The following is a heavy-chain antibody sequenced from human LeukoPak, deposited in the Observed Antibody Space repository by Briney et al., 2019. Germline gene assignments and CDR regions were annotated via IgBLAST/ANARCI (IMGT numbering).Heavy chain of an antibody. CDR1: GYAFTSYG. CDR3: AREYSSPYYYYGMDV. D-gene: IGHD6-13*01. J-gene: IGHJ6*02. Sequence: ASVKVSCKASGYAFTSYGISWVRQAPGQGLEWMGWISAYNGNTNYAQKLQGRVTMTTDTSTSTAYMELRSLRSDDTAVYYCAREYSSPYYYYGMDVWGQGTTVTVSS. CDR2: ISAYNGNT. V-gene: IGHV1-18*01.